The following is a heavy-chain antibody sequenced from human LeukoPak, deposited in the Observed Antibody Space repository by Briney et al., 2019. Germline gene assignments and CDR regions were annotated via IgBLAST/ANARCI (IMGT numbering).Heavy chain of an antibody. CDR3: ARDALGSYDY. D-gene: IGHD3-10*01. CDR2: ISNSGSTL. Sequence: GGSLRLSCAASGFAFSDFYMFWIRQAPGKGLEWISYISNSGSTLYYADSVKGRFTISRDNDKYLLYLQMNSLRADDTAVYYCARDALGSYDYWGQGTLVTVSP. V-gene: IGHV3-11*01. J-gene: IGHJ4*02. CDR1: GFAFSDFY.